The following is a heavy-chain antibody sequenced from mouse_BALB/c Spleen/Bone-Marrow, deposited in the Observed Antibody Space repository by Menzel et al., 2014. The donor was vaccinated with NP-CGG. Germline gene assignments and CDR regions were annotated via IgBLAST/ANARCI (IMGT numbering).Heavy chain of an antibody. Sequence: EVQLQQSGPDLAKPGASVKISCKTSGYTFTDSNIHWVKESHGKSLEWIGGINPNNGATGYNQKFKGKAILTVEKSSSTALMELRSLTSEDSAVYYCARREDDPDWFAYWGQGTLVTVSS. V-gene: IGHV1-18*01. CDR3: ARREDDPDWFAY. CDR2: INPNNGAT. CDR1: GYTFTDSN. J-gene: IGHJ3*01.